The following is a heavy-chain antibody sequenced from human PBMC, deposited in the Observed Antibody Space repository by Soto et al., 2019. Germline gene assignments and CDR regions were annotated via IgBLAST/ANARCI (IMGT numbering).Heavy chain of an antibody. J-gene: IGHJ4*02. V-gene: IGHV4-59*01. Sequence: QVQLQESGPGLVKPSETLSLTCTVSGDSISSLYWSWLRQPPGKGLEWIGYIYYSGSINYNPSLKSRVTISVDPSKNQVSLRLSSVTASDTAVYYCAKSLCDTSGWKTYYWGQGTLVTVSS. CDR3: AKSLCDTSGWKTYY. CDR1: GDSISSLY. D-gene: IGHD6-19*01. CDR2: IYYSGSI.